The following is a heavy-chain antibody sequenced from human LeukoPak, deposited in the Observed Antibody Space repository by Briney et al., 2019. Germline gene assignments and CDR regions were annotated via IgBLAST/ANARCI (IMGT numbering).Heavy chain of an antibody. CDR3: ARIDGRDYFDY. V-gene: IGHV3-74*01. Sequence: PGGSLRLSCAASGFTLSGYWIHWVRQAPGKGLVWVARINPDGTVTNYAESVKGRFTISRDNAKDTLYLQMNSLRADDTAVYFCARIDGRDYFDYWGQGTLVTVSS. CDR2: INPDGTVT. D-gene: IGHD3-9*01. J-gene: IGHJ4*02. CDR1: GFTLSGYW.